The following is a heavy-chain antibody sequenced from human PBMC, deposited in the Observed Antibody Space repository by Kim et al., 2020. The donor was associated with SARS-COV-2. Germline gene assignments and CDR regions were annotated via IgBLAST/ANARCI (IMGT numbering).Heavy chain of an antibody. CDR1: GFTFSSYS. CDR3: ARVCSSTSCRPSQQNTAMGGFYYYYYGMDV. J-gene: IGHJ6*02. V-gene: IGHV3-21*01. D-gene: IGHD2-2*01. CDR2: ISSSSSYI. Sequence: GGSLRLSCAASGFTFSSYSMNWVRQAPGKGLEWVSSISSSSSYIYYADSVKGRFTISRDNAKNSLYLQMNSLRAEDTAVYYCARVCSSTSCRPSQQNTAMGGFYYYYYGMDVWGQGTTVTVSS.